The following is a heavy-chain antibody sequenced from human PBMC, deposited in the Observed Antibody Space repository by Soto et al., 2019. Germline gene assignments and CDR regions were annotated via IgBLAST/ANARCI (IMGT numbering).Heavy chain of an antibody. J-gene: IGHJ4*02. D-gene: IGHD2-21*02. Sequence: SETLSLTCTVSGGSISSGGYYWSWIRQHPGKGLEWIGYIYYSGSTYYNPSLKSRVTISVDTSKNQFSLKLSSVTAADTAVYYCARGRVTLLTFDYWGQGTLVTVSS. CDR3: ARGRVTLLTFDY. V-gene: IGHV4-31*03. CDR2: IYYSGST. CDR1: GGSISSGGYY.